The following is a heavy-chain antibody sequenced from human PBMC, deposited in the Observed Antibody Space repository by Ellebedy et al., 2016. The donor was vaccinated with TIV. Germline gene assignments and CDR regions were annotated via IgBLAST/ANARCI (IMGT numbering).Heavy chain of an antibody. CDR2: ISNSGSVM. Sequence: GESLKISCAASGFTFSDYYMTWVRQAPGKGLEWLSYISNSGSVMYYADSVKGRFTISRDNAENSLHLQMNSLRAEDTAFYYCVRGRRYNSNPFEYWGQGTLVTVSS. CDR1: GFTFSDYY. D-gene: IGHD1-14*01. V-gene: IGHV3-11*01. J-gene: IGHJ4*02. CDR3: VRGRRYNSNPFEY.